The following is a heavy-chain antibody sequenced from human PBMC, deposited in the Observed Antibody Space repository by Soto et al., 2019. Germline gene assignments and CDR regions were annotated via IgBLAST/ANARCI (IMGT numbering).Heavy chain of an antibody. V-gene: IGHV4-59*01. CDR1: VGSISSYY. Sequence: SETLSLTCSVSVGSISSYYWSWIRQPPGKGLEWIGYIHFSGSTNYNPSLKSRVTISVDTSKNQFSLKLSSVTAADTAVYYCAGKLLSAGFDYWGQGTLVTVSS. D-gene: IGHD3-10*01. CDR3: AGKLLSAGFDY. J-gene: IGHJ4*02. CDR2: IHFSGST.